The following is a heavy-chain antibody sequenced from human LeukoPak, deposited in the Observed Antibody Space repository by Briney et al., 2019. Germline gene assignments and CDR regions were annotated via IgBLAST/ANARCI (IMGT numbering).Heavy chain of an antibody. CDR1: GGPISGYY. J-gene: IGHJ3*02. Sequence: SETLSLTCIVSGGPISGYYWNWIRQPPGKGLEWIGYIYSSGSTNYNPSLKSRVTISLDTPKNQFSLKVTSVAAADAAVYYCARHPPRGSYAADTFDIWGQGTVVTVSS. D-gene: IGHD2-2*01. V-gene: IGHV4-59*08. CDR2: IYSSGST. CDR3: ARHPPRGSYAADTFDI.